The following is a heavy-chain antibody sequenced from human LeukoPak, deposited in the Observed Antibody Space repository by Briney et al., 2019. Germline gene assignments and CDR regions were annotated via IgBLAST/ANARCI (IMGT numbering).Heavy chain of an antibody. J-gene: IGHJ6*03. Sequence: GGSLRLSCAASGFTFSSYAMHWVRQAPGKGLEWVAVISYVGSNKYYADSVKGRFTISRDNSKNTLYLQMNSLRAEDTAVYYCARGRNFWSGYFTAKLYYMDVWGKGTTVTVSS. CDR3: ARGRNFWSGYFTAKLYYMDV. CDR1: GFTFSSYA. CDR2: ISYVGSNK. V-gene: IGHV3-30*01. D-gene: IGHD3-3*01.